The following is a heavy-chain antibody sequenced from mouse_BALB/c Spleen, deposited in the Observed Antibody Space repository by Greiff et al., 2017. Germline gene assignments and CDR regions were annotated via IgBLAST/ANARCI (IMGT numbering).Heavy chain of an antibody. CDR2: INSNGGST. D-gene: IGHD2-2*01. CDR1: GFTFSSYG. Sequence: EVKLQESGGGLVQPGGSLKLSCAASGFTFSSYGMSWVRQTPDKRLELVATINSNGGSTYYPDSVKGRFTISRDNAKNTLYLQMSSLKSEDTAMYYCARDSVTTGFAYWGQGTLVTVSA. V-gene: IGHV5-6-3*01. CDR3: ARDSVTTGFAY. J-gene: IGHJ3*01.